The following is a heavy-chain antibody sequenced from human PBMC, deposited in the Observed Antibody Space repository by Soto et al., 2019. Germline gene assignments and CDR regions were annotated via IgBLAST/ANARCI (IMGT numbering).Heavy chain of an antibody. J-gene: IGHJ6*02. CDR3: ARGFERDYYYYGMDV. CDR2: IYYSGST. Sequence: SETLSLTCTVSGGSISSGGYYWSWIRQHPGKGLEWIGYIYYSGSTYYNPSLKSRVTISVDTSKNQFSLKLSSVTAADTAVYYCARGFERDYYYYGMDVWGQGTTVTVS. D-gene: IGHD3-10*01. CDR1: GGSISSGGYY. V-gene: IGHV4-31*03.